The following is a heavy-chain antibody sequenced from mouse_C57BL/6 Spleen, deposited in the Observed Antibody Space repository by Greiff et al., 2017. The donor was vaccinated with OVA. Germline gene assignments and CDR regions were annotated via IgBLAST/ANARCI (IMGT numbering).Heavy chain of an antibody. V-gene: IGHV5-17*01. J-gene: IGHJ3*01. D-gene: IGHD2-1*01. CDR2: ISSGSSTI. CDR1: GFTFSDYG. Sequence: EVKLVESGGGLVKPGGSLKLSCAASGFTFSDYGMHWVRQAPEKGLEWVAYISSGSSTIYYADTVKGRFTISRDNAKNTLFLQMTSLRSEDTGMYYCARDYYGNSPWFAYWGQGTLVTVSA. CDR3: ARDYYGNSPWFAY.